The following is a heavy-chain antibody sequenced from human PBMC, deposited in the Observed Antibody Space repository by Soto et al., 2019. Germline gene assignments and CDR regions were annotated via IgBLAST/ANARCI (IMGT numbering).Heavy chain of an antibody. V-gene: IGHV3-30*03. CDR1: GFTFSSYG. CDR2: ISYDGSNK. J-gene: IGHJ5*01. D-gene: IGHD3-16*01. CDR3: ARVAPGSTSWFDS. Sequence: PGGSLRLSCAASGFTFSSYGMHWVRQAPGKGLEWVAVISYDGSNKYYADSVKGRFTISRDNSKNTLYLQMNSLRAEDTAVYYCARVAPGSTSWFDSWGQGTLVTVSS.